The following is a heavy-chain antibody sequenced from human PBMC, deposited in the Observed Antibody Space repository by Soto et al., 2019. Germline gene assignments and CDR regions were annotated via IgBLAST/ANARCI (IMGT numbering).Heavy chain of an antibody. J-gene: IGHJ4*02. V-gene: IGHV1-2*04. Sequence: QVQLVQSGAEVKKPGASVKVSCKASGYTFTGYYMHWVRQAPGQGLEWMGWSNPNSGGTNYAQKSQGWVSMTRDTSINTDYLELSRLRSDDTAVYYCASAIGGWLQLSVWGQGTLVTVSS. D-gene: IGHD5-12*01. CDR3: ASAIGGWLQLSV. CDR2: SNPNSGGT. CDR1: GYTFTGYY.